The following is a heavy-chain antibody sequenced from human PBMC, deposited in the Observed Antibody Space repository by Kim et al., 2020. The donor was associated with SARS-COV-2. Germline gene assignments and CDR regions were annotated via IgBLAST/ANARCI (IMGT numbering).Heavy chain of an antibody. Sequence: GGSLRLSCAASGFTFSSYGMHWVRQAPGKGLEWVAVIWYDGSNKYYADSVKGRFTISRDNSKNTLYLQMNSLRAEDTAVYYCARDWGNYDYVWGKGTLDYWGQGTLVTVSS. J-gene: IGHJ4*02. CDR2: IWYDGSNK. CDR3: ARDWGNYDYVWGKGTLDY. D-gene: IGHD3-16*01. CDR1: GFTFSSYG. V-gene: IGHV3-33*01.